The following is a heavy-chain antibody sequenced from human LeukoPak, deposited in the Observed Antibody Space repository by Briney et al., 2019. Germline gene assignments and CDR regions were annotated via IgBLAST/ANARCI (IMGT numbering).Heavy chain of an antibody. CDR2: IFFSGST. CDR1: GASISSDY. Sequence: SETLSLTCIVSGASISSDYWSWIRQPPGKGLEWIGYIFFSGSTNYNPSLKSRVTMSVDTSKNQFSLNLSSVTAADTAVYYCARGEMATIEDAFDIWGQGTMVTVSS. J-gene: IGHJ3*02. V-gene: IGHV4-59*01. D-gene: IGHD5-24*01. CDR3: ARGEMATIEDAFDI.